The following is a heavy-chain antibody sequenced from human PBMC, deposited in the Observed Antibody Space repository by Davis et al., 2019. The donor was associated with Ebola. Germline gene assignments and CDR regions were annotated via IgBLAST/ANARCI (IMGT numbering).Heavy chain of an antibody. D-gene: IGHD5-12*01. V-gene: IGHV3-30*04. CDR3: AKDPISGYDRGNWFDP. CDR1: GFSFSNYA. CDR2: ISYDGSNR. J-gene: IGHJ5*02. Sequence: GGSLRLSCAASGFSFSNYAMHWVRQAPGKGLEWVAVISYDGSNRYYADSVKGLFSISRDNSMNTLYRQMNTLRAEDTAVYYCAKDPISGYDRGNWFDPWGQGTLVTVSS.